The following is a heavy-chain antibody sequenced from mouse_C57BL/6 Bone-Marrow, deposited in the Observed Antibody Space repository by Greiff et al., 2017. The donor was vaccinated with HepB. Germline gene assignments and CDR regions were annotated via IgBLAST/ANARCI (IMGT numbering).Heavy chain of an antibody. CDR2: ISSGSSTI. V-gene: IGHV5-17*01. J-gene: IGHJ1*03. Sequence: EVQLVESGGGLVKPGGSLKLSCAASGFTFSDYGMHWVRQAPEKGLEWVAYISSGSSTIYYADTVKGRFTISRDNAKNTLFLQMTSLRSEDTAMYYCAMRVRPPYWYFDVWGTGTTVTVSS. CDR1: GFTFSDYG. D-gene: IGHD2-14*01. CDR3: AMRVRPPYWYFDV.